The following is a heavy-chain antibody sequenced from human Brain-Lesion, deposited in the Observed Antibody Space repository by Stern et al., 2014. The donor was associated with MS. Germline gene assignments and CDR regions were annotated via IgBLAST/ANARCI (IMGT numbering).Heavy chain of an antibody. CDR3: ARKTDTAVGGDY. CDR2: MYSRGGT. J-gene: IGHJ4*02. CDR1: GFSVSTNF. Sequence: EVQLVESGGGLIQPGGSLRLSCAASGFSVSTNFMSWVRQAPGQGLEWVSLMYSRGGTNYADSVKGRFTISRGSSKNPLYLQMSDLRAEDTAVYYCARKTDTAVGGDYWGPGTLVTVSS. V-gene: IGHV3-53*01. D-gene: IGHD5-18*01.